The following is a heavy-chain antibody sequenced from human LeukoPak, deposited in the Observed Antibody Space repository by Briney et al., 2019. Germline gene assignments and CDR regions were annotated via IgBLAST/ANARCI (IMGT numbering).Heavy chain of an antibody. CDR3: ASGYSGYDLGATDY. V-gene: IGHV1-18*01. J-gene: IGHJ4*02. CDR2: ISAYNGNT. Sequence: ASVKVSCMASGYTFTSYGISWVRQAPGQGPEWMGWISAYNGNTNYAQKLQGRVTMTTDTSTSTAYMELRSLRSDDTAVYYCASGYSGYDLGATDYRGQGTLVTVSS. D-gene: IGHD5-12*01. CDR1: GYTFTSYG.